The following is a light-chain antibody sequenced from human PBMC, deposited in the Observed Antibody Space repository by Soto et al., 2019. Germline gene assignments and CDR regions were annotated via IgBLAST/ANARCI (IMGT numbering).Light chain of an antibody. CDR3: QVWDSSSDRDVV. CDR1: NIGSKS. J-gene: IGLJ2*01. CDR2: YDS. Sequence: SSELTQPPSVSVAQGKTARITCGGNNIGSKSVHWYQQKPGQAPVLVIYYDSDRPSGIPERFSGSNSGNTATLTISRVEAGDEADYYCQVWDSSSDRDVVFGGGTKLTVL. V-gene: IGLV3-21*04.